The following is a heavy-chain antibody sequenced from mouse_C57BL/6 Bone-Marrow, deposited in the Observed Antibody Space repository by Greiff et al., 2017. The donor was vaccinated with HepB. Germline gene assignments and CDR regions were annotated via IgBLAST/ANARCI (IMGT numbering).Heavy chain of an antibody. CDR2: IDPENGDT. CDR3: YYYYGSDAMDY. Sequence: VQLQQSGAELVRPGASVKLSCTASGFNIKDDYMHWVKQRPEQGLEWIGWIDPENGDTEYASKFQGKATITADTSSNTAYLQLSSLTSEDTAVYYCYYYYGSDAMDYWGQGTSVTVSS. J-gene: IGHJ4*01. CDR1: GFNIKDDY. D-gene: IGHD1-1*01. V-gene: IGHV14-4*01.